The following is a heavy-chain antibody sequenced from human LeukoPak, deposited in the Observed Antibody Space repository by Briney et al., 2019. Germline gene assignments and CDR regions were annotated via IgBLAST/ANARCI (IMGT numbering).Heavy chain of an antibody. CDR2: MYDSGST. CDR1: GGPIRSYS. D-gene: IGHD6-13*01. Sequence: PSETLSLTCTVSGGPIRSYSWSWIRQPPGRGLEWIGYMYDSGSTNYNPSLKSRVTISVDTSKNQFSLKLHSVTAADTAVYLCAMSSSWPALFDYWGQGTLVSVSS. CDR3: AMSSSWPALFDY. J-gene: IGHJ4*02. V-gene: IGHV4-59*01.